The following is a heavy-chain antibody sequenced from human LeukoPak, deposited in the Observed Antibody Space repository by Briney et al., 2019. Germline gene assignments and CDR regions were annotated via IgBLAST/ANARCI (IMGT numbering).Heavy chain of an antibody. V-gene: IGHV1-2*02. CDR3: ATLLWFGDFDY. CDR1: GYMFTGFF. D-gene: IGHD3-10*01. Sequence: ASVKVSCKTSGYMFTGFFMHWVRQAPGQGLEWMGSVSPNNGGTSYAQRFQGRVNMTSDTSTRIAYLQLSGLRFDDTAVYYCATLLWFGDFDYWGQGTPVTVSS. J-gene: IGHJ4*02. CDR2: VSPNNGGT.